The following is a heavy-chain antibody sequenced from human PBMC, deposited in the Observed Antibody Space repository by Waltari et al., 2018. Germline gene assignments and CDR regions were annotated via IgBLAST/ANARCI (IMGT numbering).Heavy chain of an antibody. D-gene: IGHD6-13*01. CDR3: ARGSLAAAGDAFDI. CDR2: IYHSGSN. V-gene: IGHV4-38-2*01. CDR1: GYSISSGYY. Sequence: QVQLQESGPGLVKPSETLSLTCAVSGYSISSGYYWGWIRQPPGKGLEWIGSIYHSGSNYYNPSLKSRVTISVDTSKNQFSLKLSSVTAADTAVYYCARGSLAAAGDAFDIWGQGTMVTVSS. J-gene: IGHJ3*02.